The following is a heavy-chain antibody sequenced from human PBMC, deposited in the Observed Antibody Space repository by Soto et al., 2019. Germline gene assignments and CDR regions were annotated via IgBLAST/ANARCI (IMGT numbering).Heavy chain of an antibody. J-gene: IGHJ4*02. Sequence: QVQLVESGGGVVQPGRSLRLSCAASGLTFSSYGMHWVRQAPGKGLEWVAVISYDGSNKYYADSVKGRFTISRDNSKNTLYLQMNSLRAEDTAVYYCAKGYCSGGSCYPYYFDYWGQGTLVTVSS. CDR3: AKGYCSGGSCYPYYFDY. CDR2: ISYDGSNK. CDR1: GLTFSSYG. V-gene: IGHV3-30*18. D-gene: IGHD2-15*01.